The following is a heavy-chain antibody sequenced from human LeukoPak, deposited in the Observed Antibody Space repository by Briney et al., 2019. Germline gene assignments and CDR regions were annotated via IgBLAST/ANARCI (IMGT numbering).Heavy chain of an antibody. J-gene: IGHJ4*02. D-gene: IGHD3-10*01. V-gene: IGHV3-48*03. Sequence: GGSLRLSCAASGFTFSNYEMNWVRQAPGKGLEWISFISSSGSTKYYADSVEGRFTISRDTTQNSLYLQMNSLRAEDTAVYYCARERTPKHYYGSGTYDRYFDHWGQGTLVTVSS. CDR1: GFTFSNYE. CDR2: ISSSGSTK. CDR3: ARERTPKHYYGSGTYDRYFDH.